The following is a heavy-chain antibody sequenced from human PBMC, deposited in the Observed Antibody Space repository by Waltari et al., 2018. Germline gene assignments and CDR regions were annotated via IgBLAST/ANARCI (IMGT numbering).Heavy chain of an antibody. Sequence: QVQLVQSGAEVKKPGSSVKVSYKASGGTFSSYAISWVRQAPGQGLEWMGGIIPIFGTANYAQKFQGRVTITADESTSTAYMELSSLRSEDTAVYYCARDSVKYSSSWYTGSYWGQGTLVTVSS. CDR3: ARDSVKYSSSWYTGSY. J-gene: IGHJ4*02. V-gene: IGHV1-69*01. CDR1: GGTFSSYA. CDR2: IIPIFGTA. D-gene: IGHD6-13*01.